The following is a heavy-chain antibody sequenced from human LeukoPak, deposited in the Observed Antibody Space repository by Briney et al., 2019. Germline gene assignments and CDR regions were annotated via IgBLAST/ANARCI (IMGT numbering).Heavy chain of an antibody. Sequence: GGSLRLSCAASGFTFSSSAMSWVRQAPGKGLEWVSGISGSGGTSDYVDSVKGRFTISRDNSKNTLDLQMNNLRAEDTAVYYCAKPPGGGGWPTFFDCWGRGILVTVSS. V-gene: IGHV3-23*01. CDR1: GFTFSSSA. J-gene: IGHJ4*02. D-gene: IGHD6-19*01. CDR3: AKPPGGGGWPTFFDC. CDR2: ISGSGGTS.